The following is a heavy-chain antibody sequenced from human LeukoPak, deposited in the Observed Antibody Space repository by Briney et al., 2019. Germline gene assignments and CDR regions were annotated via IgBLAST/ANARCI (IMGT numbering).Heavy chain of an antibody. D-gene: IGHD3-22*01. CDR2: ISATASNT. CDR1: GFTFSSYA. J-gene: IGHJ5*02. CDR3: ARGVLVTMIVVPPLDP. Sequence: QAGGSLRLSCAASGFTFSSYAMSWVRQAPGKGLEWVSAISATASNTYYADSVKGRFTISRDNSKNTLYLQMNSLRAEDTAVYYCARGVLVTMIVVPPLDPWGQGTLVTVSS. V-gene: IGHV3-23*01.